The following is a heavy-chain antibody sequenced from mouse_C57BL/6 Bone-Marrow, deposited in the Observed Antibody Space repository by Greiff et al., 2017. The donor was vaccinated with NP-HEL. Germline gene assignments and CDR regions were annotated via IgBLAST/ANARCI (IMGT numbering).Heavy chain of an antibody. Sequence: QVQLKQSGAELVRPGTSVKVSCKASGYAFTNYLIEWVKQRPGQGLEWIGVINPGSGGTNYNEKFKGKATLTADKSSSTAYMQLSSLTSEDSAVYFCARLGLRRGDYFDYWGQGTTLTVSS. D-gene: IGHD2-4*01. CDR2: INPGSGGT. V-gene: IGHV1-54*01. CDR3: ARLGLRRGDYFDY. CDR1: GYAFTNYL. J-gene: IGHJ2*01.